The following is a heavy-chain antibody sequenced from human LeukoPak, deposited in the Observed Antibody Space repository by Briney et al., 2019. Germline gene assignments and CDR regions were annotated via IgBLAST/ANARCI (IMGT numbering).Heavy chain of an antibody. D-gene: IGHD1-26*01. Sequence: PSETLSLTCTVSGGSISSSSYYWGWIRQPPGKGLEWIGSIYYSGSTYYNPSLKSRVTISVDTSKNQFSLKLSSVTAADTAVYYCARGGRVGATGRIDYWGQGTLVTVSS. CDR2: IYYSGST. CDR3: ARGGRVGATGRIDY. V-gene: IGHV4-39*01. J-gene: IGHJ4*02. CDR1: GGSISSSSYY.